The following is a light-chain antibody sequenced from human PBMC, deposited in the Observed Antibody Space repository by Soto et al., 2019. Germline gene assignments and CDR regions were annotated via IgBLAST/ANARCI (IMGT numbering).Light chain of an antibody. CDR2: GAS. V-gene: IGKV3-20*01. Sequence: EIVLTQSPGTLSLSPGERATLSCRASQRVSSSYLAWYQQKPGQAPRLLIYGASSRSTGIPDRFSASGSGTDFTLTISRLEPEDFAVYYCQQLGTFGQGTKVEIK. J-gene: IGKJ1*01. CDR3: QQLGT. CDR1: QRVSSSY.